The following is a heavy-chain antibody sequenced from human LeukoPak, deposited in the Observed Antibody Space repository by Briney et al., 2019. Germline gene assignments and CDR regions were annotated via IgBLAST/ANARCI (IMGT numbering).Heavy chain of an antibody. CDR1: GGSISGSNYY. CDR2: IYYSGST. Sequence: SETLSLTCTVSGGSISGSNYYWGWIRQPPGKGLEWIGSIYYSGSTYYNPSLKSRVTIFVDTSKNQFSLKLSSVTAADTAVYYCARVGSAVYYDSSGQYYYYYYMDVWGKGTTVTISS. D-gene: IGHD3-22*01. CDR3: ARVGSAVYYDSSGQYYYYYYMDV. V-gene: IGHV4-39*07. J-gene: IGHJ6*03.